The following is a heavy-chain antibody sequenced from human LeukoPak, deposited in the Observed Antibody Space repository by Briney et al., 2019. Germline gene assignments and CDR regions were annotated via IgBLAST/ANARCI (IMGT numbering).Heavy chain of an antibody. CDR3: ASSRVLADSSGLTDAFDI. D-gene: IGHD3-22*01. V-gene: IGHV3-30*02. J-gene: IGHJ3*02. Sequence: GGSLRLSCVASGFTFSYYGMHWVRQPRGKGLEWVAFIRYSGNDRYYADSVKGRFTISRDNSKNTLYLQMNSLRAEDTAVYYCASSRVLADSSGLTDAFDIWGQGTMVTVSS. CDR2: IRYSGNDR. CDR1: GFTFSYYG.